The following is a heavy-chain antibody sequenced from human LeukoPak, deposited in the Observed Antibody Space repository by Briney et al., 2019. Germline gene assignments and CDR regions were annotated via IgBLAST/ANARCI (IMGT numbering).Heavy chain of an antibody. CDR3: ARDLSGIAGYTYGRGIDY. CDR1: GITVSSTC. J-gene: IGHJ4*02. D-gene: IGHD5-18*01. Sequence: GGSLRLSCAASGITVSSTCMSWVRQAPGKGLEWVSPICGDGSTYYADSVKGRFTISRDNAKTSLYLQMNSLRAEDTAVYYCARDLSGIAGYTYGRGIDYWGQGTLVTVSS. CDR2: ICGDGST. V-gene: IGHV3-66*01.